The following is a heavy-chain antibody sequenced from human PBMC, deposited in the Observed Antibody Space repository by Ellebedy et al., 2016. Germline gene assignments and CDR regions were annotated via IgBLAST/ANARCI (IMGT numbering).Heavy chain of an antibody. Sequence: SETLSLTCTVSGGSIYSSGTYWSWIRQHPDMGLEWIGYIYYSGSTYYNPSLKSRVFISLDTSKNHFSLRLSSVTAADTAVYYCARHLLHPNLRLGELSLNWYFDLWGRGTLVTASS. D-gene: IGHD3-16*02. CDR3: ARHLLHPNLRLGELSLNWYFDL. V-gene: IGHV4-31*03. CDR2: IYYSGST. J-gene: IGHJ2*01. CDR1: GGSIYSSGTY.